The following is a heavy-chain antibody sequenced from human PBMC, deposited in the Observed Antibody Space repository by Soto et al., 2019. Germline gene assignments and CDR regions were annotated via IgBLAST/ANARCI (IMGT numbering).Heavy chain of an antibody. V-gene: IGHV3-23*01. D-gene: IGHD3-10*01. CDR1: GFTFSSYA. CDR2: ISGSGGST. CDR3: ANLRLAVIKKVGEFPDY. J-gene: IGHJ4*02. Sequence: PGGSLRLSCAASGFTFSSYAMSWVRQAPGKGLEWVSAISGSGGSTYYADSVKGRFTISRDNSKNTLYLQMNSLRAEDTAVYYCANLRLAVIKKVGEFPDYWGQGTLVTVSS.